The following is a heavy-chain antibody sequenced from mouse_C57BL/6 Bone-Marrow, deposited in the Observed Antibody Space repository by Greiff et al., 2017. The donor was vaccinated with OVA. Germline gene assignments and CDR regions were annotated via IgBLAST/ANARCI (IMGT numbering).Heavy chain of an antibody. D-gene: IGHD2-3*01. CDR2: ISYDGSN. CDR1: GYSITSGYY. CDR3: ARTHDEGAWFAY. J-gene: IGHJ3*01. Sequence: ESGPGLVKPSQSLSLTCSVTGYSITSGYYWNWIRQFPGNKLEWMGYISYDGSNNYNPSLKNRISITRYTSKNQFFLKLNSVTTEDTATYDCARTHDEGAWFAYWGQGTLVTVSA. V-gene: IGHV3-6*01.